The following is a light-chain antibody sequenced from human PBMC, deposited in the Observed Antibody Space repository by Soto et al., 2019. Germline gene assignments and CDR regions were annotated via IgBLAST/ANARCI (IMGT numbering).Light chain of an antibody. CDR2: DVN. V-gene: IGLV2-11*01. CDR1: SNAFYS. J-gene: IGLJ2*01. CDR3: CAHTCYSHADTYAPLV. Sequence: QSALTQPRSVSGSPGQSVSISCTATSNAFYSVSWYQQHQGKAPKVIIYDVNMQPSGVPDRFSGSESGITASLTISGLPADDEADDYCCAHTCYSHADTYAPLVFGGGTKLTVL.